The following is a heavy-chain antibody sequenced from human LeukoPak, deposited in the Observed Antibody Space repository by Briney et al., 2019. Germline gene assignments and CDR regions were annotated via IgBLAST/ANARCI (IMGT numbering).Heavy chain of an antibody. J-gene: IGHJ4*02. Sequence: PGGSLRLSCAASGFTVSSNYMSWVRQAPGKGLEWVSVIYSGGSTYYADSVKGRFTISRDNSKNTLYLQMNSLRAEDTAVYYCARDLPAIAVAGTQYWGQGTLVNVSS. D-gene: IGHD6-19*01. CDR3: ARDLPAIAVAGTQY. CDR2: IYSGGST. V-gene: IGHV3-66*01. CDR1: GFTVSSNY.